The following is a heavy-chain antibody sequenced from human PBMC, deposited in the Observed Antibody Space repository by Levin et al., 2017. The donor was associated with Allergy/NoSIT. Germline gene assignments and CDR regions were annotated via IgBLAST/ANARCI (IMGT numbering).Heavy chain of an antibody. CDR3: ARGAGSYTFYYFDY. Sequence: SETLSLTCAVYGGSFSGYYWNWIRQPPGKGLEWIGEINHSGSTNYNPSLKSRVTISVDTSKNQFSLKLSSVTAADTAVYYCARGAGSYTFYYFDYWGQGTLVTVSS. D-gene: IGHD3-10*01. J-gene: IGHJ4*02. CDR1: GGSFSGYY. V-gene: IGHV4-34*01. CDR2: INHSGST.